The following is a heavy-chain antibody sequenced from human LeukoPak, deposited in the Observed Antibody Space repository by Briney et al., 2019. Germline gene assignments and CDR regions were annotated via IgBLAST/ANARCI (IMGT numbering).Heavy chain of an antibody. Sequence: GGSLRLSCAASGFTFSSFWMTWLRQAPGKGLEWVANIKPDGTENYYVDSVKGRFTISRDNAKNSLYLQMNGLRAEDTAVYYCAIQKADLITMVRGIIAFWGQGTLVTVSS. D-gene: IGHD3-10*01. CDR1: GFTFSSFW. CDR3: AIQKADLITMVRGIIAF. CDR2: IKPDGTEN. V-gene: IGHV3-7*01. J-gene: IGHJ1*01.